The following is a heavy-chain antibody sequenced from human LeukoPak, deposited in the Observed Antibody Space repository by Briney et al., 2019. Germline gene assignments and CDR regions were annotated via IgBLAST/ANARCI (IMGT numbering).Heavy chain of an antibody. CDR3: ARVSPSGDFWSGYYTIGWFDP. CDR1: GFTFSSYW. D-gene: IGHD3-3*01. J-gene: IGHJ5*02. CDR2: IKQDGSEK. Sequence: GGSLRLSCAASGFTFSSYWMSWVRQAPGKGLEWVANIKQDGSEKYYVDSVKGRFTISRDNAKNSLYLQMNSLRAEDTAVYYCARVSPSGDFWSGYYTIGWFDPWGQGTLVTVSS. V-gene: IGHV3-7*01.